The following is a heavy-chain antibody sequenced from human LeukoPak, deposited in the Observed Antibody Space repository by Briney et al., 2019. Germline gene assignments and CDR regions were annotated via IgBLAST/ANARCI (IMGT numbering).Heavy chain of an antibody. CDR2: IYTSGST. D-gene: IGHD6-6*01. CDR3: ARDSGRKYSSSSVRSFDI. J-gene: IGHJ3*02. V-gene: IGHV4-4*07. CDR1: GGSISSYY. Sequence: SETLSLTCTVSGGSISSYYWSWIRQPAGKGLEWIGRIYTSGSTNYNPSLKSRVTMSVDTSKNQFSLKLSSVTAADTAVYYCARDSGRKYSSSSVRSFDIWGQGTMVTVSP.